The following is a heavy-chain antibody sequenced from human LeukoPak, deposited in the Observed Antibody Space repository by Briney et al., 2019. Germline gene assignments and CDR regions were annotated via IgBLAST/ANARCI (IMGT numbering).Heavy chain of an antibody. CDR3: ASLTTVVTRTDY. CDR1: GFTFSSYW. D-gene: IGHD4-23*01. Sequence: GGSLRLSCAASGFTFSSYWMNWVRQAPGKGLEWVANINQDESEKYYVDSVKGRFTISRDNAKNSLYLQMNSLRAEDTVVYYCASLTTVVTRTDYWGQGTLVTVSS. CDR2: INQDESEK. V-gene: IGHV3-7*03. J-gene: IGHJ4*02.